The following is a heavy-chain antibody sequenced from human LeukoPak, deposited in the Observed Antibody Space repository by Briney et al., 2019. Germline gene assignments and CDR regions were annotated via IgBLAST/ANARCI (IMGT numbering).Heavy chain of an antibody. CDR3: AKWGPYDSSGYFSY. V-gene: IGHV3-30*18. CDR1: GFTFSSYG. J-gene: IGHJ4*02. D-gene: IGHD3-22*01. Sequence: GRSLRLSCAASGFTFSSYGMHWVRQAPGKGLEWVAVISYDGSNKYYADSVKGRFTISRDNSKNTLYLQMNSLRAEDTAVYYCAKWGPYDSSGYFSYWGQGTLVTVSS. CDR2: ISYDGSNK.